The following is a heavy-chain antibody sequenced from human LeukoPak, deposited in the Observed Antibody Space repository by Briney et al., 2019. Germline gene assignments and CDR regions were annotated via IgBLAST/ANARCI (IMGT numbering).Heavy chain of an antibody. Sequence: PSETLSLTCTVSGGSISSSSYYWGWIRQPPGKGLEWIGYIYYSGSTNYNPSLKSRVTISVDTSKNQFSLKLSSVTAADTAVYYCARLILTGYSVYFDYWGQGTLVTVSS. J-gene: IGHJ4*02. CDR3: ARLILTGYSVYFDY. CDR1: GGSISSSSYY. D-gene: IGHD3-9*01. CDR2: IYYSGST. V-gene: IGHV4-61*05.